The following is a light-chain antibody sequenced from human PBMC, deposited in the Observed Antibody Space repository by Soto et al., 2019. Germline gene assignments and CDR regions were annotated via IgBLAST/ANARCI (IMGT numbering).Light chain of an antibody. CDR3: QQYNNWPGT. CDR2: GAS. J-gene: IGKJ4*01. Sequence: IVMTQSPATLPVSPGERATLSCRTSQSVNSHLAWYQHKPGQAPRLLINGASSRATGIPTRFSGSGSGTEFTLTIDSLQSEDFAIYFCQQYNNWPGTFGGGTKVEIK. V-gene: IGKV3-15*01. CDR1: QSVNSH.